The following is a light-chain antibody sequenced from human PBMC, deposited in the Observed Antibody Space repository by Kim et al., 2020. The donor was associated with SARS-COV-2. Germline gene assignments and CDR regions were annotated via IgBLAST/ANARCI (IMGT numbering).Light chain of an antibody. Sequence: ASVGDRVTITCRASQSLGNWLAWYQQKPGKTPNLLIYDASSLESGVPSRFSGSGSATEFTLTISSLQPDAFATYYCQQYNDYPLTFGGGTKVDIK. J-gene: IGKJ4*01. CDR3: QQYNDYPLT. CDR2: DAS. V-gene: IGKV1-5*01. CDR1: QSLGNW.